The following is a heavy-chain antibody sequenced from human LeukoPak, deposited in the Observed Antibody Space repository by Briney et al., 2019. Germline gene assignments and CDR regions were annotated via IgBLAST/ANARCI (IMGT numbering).Heavy chain of an antibody. J-gene: IGHJ6*04. D-gene: IGHD3-9*01. CDR2: IRSKANSYAT. CDR3: ARGGYDTYGMDV. Sequence: GGSLKLSCAASGFTFSGSAMHWVRQASGKGLEWVGRIRSKANSYATAYAASVKGRFTISRDDSKNTAYLQMNSLKTEDTAVYYCARGGYDTYGMDVWGKGTTVTVSS. CDR1: GFTFSGSA. V-gene: IGHV3-73*01.